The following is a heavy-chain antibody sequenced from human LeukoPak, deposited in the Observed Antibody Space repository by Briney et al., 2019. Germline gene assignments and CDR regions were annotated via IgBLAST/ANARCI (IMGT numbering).Heavy chain of an antibody. Sequence: ASVKVSCKASGYTFTSYDINWVRQATGQGLEWMGWMNPNSGNTGYAQKLQGRVTMTTDTSTSTAYMELRSLRSDDTAVYYCARAKVWNDGRLDYWGQGTLVTVSS. J-gene: IGHJ4*02. V-gene: IGHV1-8*01. CDR1: GYTFTSYD. D-gene: IGHD1-1*01. CDR2: MNPNSGNT. CDR3: ARAKVWNDGRLDY.